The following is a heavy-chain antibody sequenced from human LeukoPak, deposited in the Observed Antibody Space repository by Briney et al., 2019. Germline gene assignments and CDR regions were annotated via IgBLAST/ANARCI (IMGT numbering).Heavy chain of an antibody. CDR1: GFTFSSYG. J-gene: IGHJ4*02. D-gene: IGHD3-10*01. CDR2: IWYDGSNK. Sequence: GGSLRLSCAASGFTFSSYGMHWVRQAPGKGLEWVAVIWYDGSNKYYADSVKGRFTISRDNPKNTLYLQMNSLRAEDTAVYYCAKEGGDTADFDYWGQGTLVTVSS. V-gene: IGHV3-33*06. CDR3: AKEGGDTADFDY.